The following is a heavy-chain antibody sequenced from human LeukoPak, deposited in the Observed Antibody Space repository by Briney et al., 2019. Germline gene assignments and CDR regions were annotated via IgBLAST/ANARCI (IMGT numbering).Heavy chain of an antibody. V-gene: IGHV4-39*01. CDR3: TRQVGSGYWYFDN. Sequence: PSETLSLTCIVSGDSIISNSYWWAWIRQPPWKGLEWIASINYIGSTRYNPALKTRVTISVDTSKNQFSLNLNSVTAVDTAVYYCTRQVGSGYWYFDNWGQGTLVTVSS. CDR2: INYIGST. J-gene: IGHJ4*02. D-gene: IGHD5-18*01. CDR1: GDSIISNSYW.